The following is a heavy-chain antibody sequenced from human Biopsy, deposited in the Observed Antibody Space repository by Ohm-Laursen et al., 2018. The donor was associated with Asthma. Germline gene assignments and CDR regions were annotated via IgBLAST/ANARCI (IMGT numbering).Heavy chain of an antibody. CDR3: VRAVRNEQWLAPFDY. CDR1: GGSISSFY. D-gene: IGHD6-19*01. V-gene: IGHV4-59*01. CDR2: VYRTGST. J-gene: IGHJ4*02. Sequence: GTLSLTCSVYGGSISSFYWSWIRQSPEKGLEWMGYVYRTGSTNYNPSLKSRITVSVDTSKNRMFLELTSVTAADTAIYYCVRAVRNEQWLAPFDYWGQGKPVTVSS.